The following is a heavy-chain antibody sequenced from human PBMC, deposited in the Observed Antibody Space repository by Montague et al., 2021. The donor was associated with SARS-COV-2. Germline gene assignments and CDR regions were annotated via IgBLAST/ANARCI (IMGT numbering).Heavy chain of an antibody. CDR3: ARVGKSSWHFDY. J-gene: IGHJ4*02. CDR2: IKQDGSEK. CDR1: GFTFSSYW. Sequence: SLRLSCAASGFTFSSYWMSWVRQAPGKGLEWVANIKQDGSEKYYADSVKGRFTISRDNAKNSLYLQMNSLRAEDTAVYYCARVGKSSWHFDYWGQGTLVTFSS. D-gene: IGHD6-13*01. V-gene: IGHV3-7*01.